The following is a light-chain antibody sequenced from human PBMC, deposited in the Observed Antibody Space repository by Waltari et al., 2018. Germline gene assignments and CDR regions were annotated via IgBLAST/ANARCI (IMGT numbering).Light chain of an antibody. CDR1: KLGDKY. J-gene: IGLJ3*02. Sequence: SYELTQPPSVSVSPGQTASITCSGDKLGDKYVCWYQQKPGQSPVVVNYQDNKRPSGIPGRFSGSNTGNTATLTISGTQAMDEADYYCQAWDSSTGVFGGGTKLTVL. CDR3: QAWDSSTGV. V-gene: IGLV3-1*01. CDR2: QDN.